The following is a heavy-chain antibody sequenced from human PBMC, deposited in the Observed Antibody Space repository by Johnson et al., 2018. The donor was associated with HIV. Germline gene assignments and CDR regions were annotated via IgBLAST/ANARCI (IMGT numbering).Heavy chain of an antibody. J-gene: IGHJ3*02. Sequence: QVQLVESGGGVVQPGRSLRLSCAASGFTFSSYGMHWVRQVPGKGLEWVAVISYDGSNKYYADSVKGRFTISRDTSKNTLYLQMNSLRAEDTALYYCAKSTQASIVRESGPYGAFDIWGQGTMVTVSS. CDR2: ISYDGSNK. CDR1: GFTFSSYG. CDR3: AKSTQASIVRESGPYGAFDI. V-gene: IGHV3-30*18. D-gene: IGHD3-10*01.